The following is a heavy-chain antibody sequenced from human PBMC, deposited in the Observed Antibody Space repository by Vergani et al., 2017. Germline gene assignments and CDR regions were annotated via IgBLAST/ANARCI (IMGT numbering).Heavy chain of an antibody. CDR1: GFTFGDHG. D-gene: IGHD2-2*02. J-gene: IGHJ6*03. CDR2: ISYDGTNK. V-gene: IGHV3-30-3*01. CDR3: ARDQVPAAIRLNVGNYMDV. Sequence: QVQLVESGGGVVQPGRSLRLSCAASGFTFGDHGIHWVRRAPGKGLEWVALISYDGTNKYYTNSVRGRFTISRDNSKSTLYLQMSSLRAEDTAVYYCARDQVPAAIRLNVGNYMDVWGKGTTVIVSS.